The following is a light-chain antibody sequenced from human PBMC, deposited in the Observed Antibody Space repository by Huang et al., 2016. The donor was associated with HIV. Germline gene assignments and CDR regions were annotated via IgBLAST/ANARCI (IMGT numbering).Light chain of an antibody. Sequence: DIQMTQSPSSLSASVGARVTITCRASQGIGNSLAWYQQKPEKAPRLLLYATSRLESGVPSRFRGSGSGTHYTLTISTLQPEDIASYYCQQYHGIPWTFGQGTKVEIK. CDR3: QQYHGIPWT. CDR2: ATS. J-gene: IGKJ1*01. V-gene: IGKV1-NL1*01. CDR1: QGIGNS.